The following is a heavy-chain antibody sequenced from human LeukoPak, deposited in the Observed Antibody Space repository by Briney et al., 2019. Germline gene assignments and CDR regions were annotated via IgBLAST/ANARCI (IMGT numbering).Heavy chain of an antibody. V-gene: IGHV1-2*02. CDR2: INPNSGGT. CDR3: ARVGTTGPDEIDY. CDR1: GYTFTGYY. Sequence: GASVKVSCKASGYTFTGYYVHWVRQAPGQGLEWMGWINPNSGGTNYAQKFQGRVTMTRDTSISTAYMELSRLRSDDTAVYYCARVGTTGPDEIDYWGPGTLVSVSS. D-gene: IGHD1-7*01. J-gene: IGHJ4*02.